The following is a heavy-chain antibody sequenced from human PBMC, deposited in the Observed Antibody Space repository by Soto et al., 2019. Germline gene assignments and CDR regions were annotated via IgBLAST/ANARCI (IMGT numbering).Heavy chain of an antibody. J-gene: IGHJ4*02. CDR2: IYYSGST. V-gene: IGHV4-31*03. CDR3: ARVRGGGPFDD. CDR1: GGSISSGGYF. Sequence: SETLSLTCTVSGGSISSGGYFSSWMRQHPGKGLEWIGYIYYSGSTYYNLSLKSRVTISVDTSKNQFSLKLTSVTAADTAVYYCARVRGGGPFDDWGQGTLVTVSS. D-gene: IGHD1-26*01.